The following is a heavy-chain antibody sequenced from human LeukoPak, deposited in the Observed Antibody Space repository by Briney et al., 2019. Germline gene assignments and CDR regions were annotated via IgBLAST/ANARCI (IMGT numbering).Heavy chain of an antibody. V-gene: IGHV1-2*02. Sequence: SVTVSCKASGYTFTGYYMHWVRQAPGHGLEWMGWINPNSGGTNYAQKFQGRVTMTRDTSISTAYMELSRLRSDDTAVYYCARGSEYSGYDWYYWGQGTMVTVSS. CDR2: INPNSGGT. J-gene: IGHJ4*02. CDR1: GYTFTGYY. D-gene: IGHD5-12*01. CDR3: ARGSEYSGYDWYY.